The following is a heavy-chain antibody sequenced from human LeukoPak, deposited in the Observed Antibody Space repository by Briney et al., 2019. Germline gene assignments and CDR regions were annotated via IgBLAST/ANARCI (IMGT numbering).Heavy chain of an antibody. V-gene: IGHV3-53*01. CDR1: GFTVSSNY. J-gene: IGHJ3*02. CDR2: IYSGGST. D-gene: IGHD2-2*01. Sequence: GGSLRLSCAASGFTVSSNYMSWVRQAPGKGLEWVSVIYSGGSTYYADSVKGRFTISRDNSKNTLYLQMNSLRAEDTAVYYCARVVPAGWRLDAFDIWGQGTMVTVSS. CDR3: ARVVPAGWRLDAFDI.